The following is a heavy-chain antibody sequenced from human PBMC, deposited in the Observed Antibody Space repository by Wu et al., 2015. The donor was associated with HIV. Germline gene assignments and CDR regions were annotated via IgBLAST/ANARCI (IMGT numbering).Heavy chain of an antibody. V-gene: IGHV1-18*01. J-gene: IGHJ4*02. CDR1: GYAFRNYG. CDR3: ARGGFYGGKSEFFY. Sequence: QVQLLQSGGEMKKPGASVKVSCKASGYAFRNYGISWVRQAPGQGFEWMGWISGYNGNTNYLQKFQGRLTMTTDTSTSTAYMELRSLRSDDSAVYYCARGGFYGGKSEFFYWGQGTLVTVSS. D-gene: IGHD4-23*01. CDR2: ISGYNGNT.